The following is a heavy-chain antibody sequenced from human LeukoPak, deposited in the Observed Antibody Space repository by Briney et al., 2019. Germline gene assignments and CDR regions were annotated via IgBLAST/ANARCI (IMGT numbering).Heavy chain of an antibody. D-gene: IGHD4-4*01. Sequence: PGGSLRLSCAASGFIFSSYWMSWVRQAPGKGLEWVANIKQDGSEKYYVDSVKGRFTMSRDNAKNSLYMQMNSLRADDTAVYYCAKRSDDYNYFDSWGQGTLVTVSS. V-gene: IGHV3-7*01. J-gene: IGHJ4*02. CDR2: IKQDGSEK. CDR1: GFIFSSYW. CDR3: AKRSDDYNYFDS.